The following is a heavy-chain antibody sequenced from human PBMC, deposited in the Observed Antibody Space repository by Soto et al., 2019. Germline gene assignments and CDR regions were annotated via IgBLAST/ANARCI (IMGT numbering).Heavy chain of an antibody. V-gene: IGHV3-30*18. Sequence: QVQLVESGGGVVQPGRSLRFSCAASGFTFSTYGMFWVRQPPGKGLEWVAAIPSDGSNKYYADSVKGRFTISRDNSKNTLFLQKDSLRTEDTAVYYCAKDFHPSQSYALYNWFDPWGQGTLVTVSS. D-gene: IGHD3-16*01. CDR1: GFTFSTYG. J-gene: IGHJ5*02. CDR2: IPSDGSNK. CDR3: AKDFHPSQSYALYNWFDP.